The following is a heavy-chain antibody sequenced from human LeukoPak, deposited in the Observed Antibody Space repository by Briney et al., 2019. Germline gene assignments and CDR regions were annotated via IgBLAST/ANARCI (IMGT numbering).Heavy chain of an antibody. CDR3: ARAVGPFDF. D-gene: IGHD4-23*01. Sequence: GRSLRLSCAASGLTFDDYAMHWVRQAPGKGLEWVSGISWNSGSIGYADSVKGRFTISRDNSKNTLFLQMNSLRAEDTAVYYCARAVGPFDFWGQGTMVTVSS. CDR1: GLTFDDYA. CDR2: ISWNSGSI. J-gene: IGHJ3*01. V-gene: IGHV3-9*01.